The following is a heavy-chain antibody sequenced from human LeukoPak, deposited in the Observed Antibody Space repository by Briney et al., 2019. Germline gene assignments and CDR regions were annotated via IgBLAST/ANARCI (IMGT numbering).Heavy chain of an antibody. D-gene: IGHD2-21*02. CDR1: GGSISSSSYY. Sequence: SETLSLTCTVSGGSISSSSYYWGWIRQPPGKGLEWIGSIYYSGSTYYNPSLKSRVTISVDTSKNQFSLKLSSVTAADTAVYYCARGLAYCGGDCSRSTFVYYYYMDVWGKGTTVTVSS. CDR3: ARGLAYCGGDCSRSTFVYYYYMDV. CDR2: IYYSGST. V-gene: IGHV4-39*07. J-gene: IGHJ6*03.